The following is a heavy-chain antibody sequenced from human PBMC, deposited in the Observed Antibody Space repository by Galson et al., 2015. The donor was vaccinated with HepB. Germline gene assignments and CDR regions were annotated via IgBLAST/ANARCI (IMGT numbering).Heavy chain of an antibody. CDR2: IIPIFGTA. D-gene: IGHD3-22*01. Sequence: SVKVSCKASGGTFSSYAISWVRQAPGQGLEWMGGIIPIFGTANYAQKFQGRVTITADESTSTAYMELSSLRSEDTAVYYCARVRYYDSSGYFPLRYWGQGTLVTVSS. V-gene: IGHV1-69*13. CDR1: GGTFSSYA. CDR3: ARVRYYDSSGYFPLRY. J-gene: IGHJ4*02.